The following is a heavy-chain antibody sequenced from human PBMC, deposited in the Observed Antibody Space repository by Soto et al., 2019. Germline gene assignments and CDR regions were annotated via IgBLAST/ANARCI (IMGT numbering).Heavy chain of an antibody. J-gene: IGHJ4*02. D-gene: IGHD3-10*01. Sequence: LSLSCAVSGVTLSNVWTNWVRQAPGKGLEWVSAISGSGGSTYYADSVKGRFTISRDNSKNTLYLQMNSLRAEDTAVYYCAKAYWGMVRGVIIPYYFDYWGQGTLVTVSS. CDR1: GVTLSNVW. CDR3: AKAYWGMVRGVIIPYYFDY. CDR2: ISGSGGST. V-gene: IGHV3-23*01.